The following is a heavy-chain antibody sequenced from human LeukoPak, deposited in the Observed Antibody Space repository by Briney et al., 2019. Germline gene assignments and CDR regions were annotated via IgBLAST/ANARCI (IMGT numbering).Heavy chain of an antibody. D-gene: IGHD5-24*01. Sequence: SQTLSLTCAISGDSVSSNNAAWNWIRQSPSRGLEWLGRTYYRSKYYNDYAVSVKSRITINPDTSKNQFSLQLNSVTPEDTAVYYCARGSGYNLDDAFDIWGQGTMVTVSS. V-gene: IGHV6-1*01. CDR3: ARGSGYNLDDAFDI. J-gene: IGHJ3*02. CDR1: GDSVSSNNAA. CDR2: TYYRSKYYN.